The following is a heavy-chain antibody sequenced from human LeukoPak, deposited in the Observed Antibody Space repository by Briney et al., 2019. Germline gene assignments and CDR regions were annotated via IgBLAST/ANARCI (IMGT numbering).Heavy chain of an antibody. CDR2: ISRNSGSS. D-gene: IGHD1-26*01. J-gene: IGHJ3*02. CDR3: AKDIKVGVTDAFDI. Sequence: PGRSLRLSCAASGFTFDDYAMHWVRQAPGKGREWISGISRNSGSSVYSDSVKGRFTISRDNAKNSLYLQMNSLRVEDTALYYCAKDIKVGVTDAFDIWGQGTMVTVSS. CDR1: GFTFDDYA. V-gene: IGHV3-9*01.